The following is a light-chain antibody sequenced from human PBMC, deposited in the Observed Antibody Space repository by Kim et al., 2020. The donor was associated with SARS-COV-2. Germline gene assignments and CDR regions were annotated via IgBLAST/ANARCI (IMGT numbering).Light chain of an antibody. CDR3: HVWDSNTAV. Sequence: SYELTQPLSESVALGQTARITCGGSSIGAKSVHWYQQKPGQAPVLVIYRDRNRPSGIPERFSGSNSGNTATLTISRAQAGDEADYYCHVWDSNTAVFGAG. J-gene: IGLJ3*02. CDR2: RDR. V-gene: IGLV3-9*01. CDR1: SIGAKS.